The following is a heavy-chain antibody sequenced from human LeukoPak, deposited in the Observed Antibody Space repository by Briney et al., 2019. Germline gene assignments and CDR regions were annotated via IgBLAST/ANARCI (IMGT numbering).Heavy chain of an antibody. D-gene: IGHD3-10*01. CDR1: GFTFSSYG. J-gene: IGHJ6*03. Sequence: GGSLRLSCAASGFTFSSYGMSWVRQAPGKGLEWVSAISGSGGSTYYADSVKGRFTISRDNSKNTLYLQMNSLRAEDTAVYYCAKIPVRGVIISLSRYYYMDVWGKGTTVTISS. CDR2: ISGSGGST. V-gene: IGHV3-23*01. CDR3: AKIPVRGVIISLSRYYYMDV.